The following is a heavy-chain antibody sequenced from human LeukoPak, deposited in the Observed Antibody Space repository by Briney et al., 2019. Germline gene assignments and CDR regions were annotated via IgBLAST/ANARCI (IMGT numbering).Heavy chain of an antibody. CDR2: INHSGST. D-gene: IGHD6-19*01. V-gene: IGHV4-34*01. J-gene: IGHJ4*02. CDR1: GGSFSGYY. Sequence: PSETLSLTCAVYGGSFSGYYWSWIRQPPGKGLEWIGEINHSGSTNYNPSLKSRVTISVDTSKNQFSLKLSSVTAVDTAVYYCARPGGWYRYYFDYWGQGTLVTVSS. CDR3: ARPGGWYRYYFDY.